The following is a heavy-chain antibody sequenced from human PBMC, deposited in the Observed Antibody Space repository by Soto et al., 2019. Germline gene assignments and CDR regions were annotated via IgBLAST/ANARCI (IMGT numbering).Heavy chain of an antibody. J-gene: IGHJ6*02. CDR1: GYTFSSYG. V-gene: IGHV1-18*01. D-gene: IGHD3-22*01. Sequence: QAQLVQSGVEVKKPGASVKVSCKASGYTFSSYGINWVRQAPGQGLEWLGWISPYNDDTKYAQKLQGRVTMTTDTSSRTADMALRSLRSDDTAVYFCARGGYYDSSGSRNYHYYGMDVWGQGTTVTVSS. CDR2: ISPYNDDT. CDR3: ARGGYYDSSGSRNYHYYGMDV.